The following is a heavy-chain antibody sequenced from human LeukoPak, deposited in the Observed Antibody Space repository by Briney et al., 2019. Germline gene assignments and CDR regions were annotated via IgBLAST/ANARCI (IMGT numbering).Heavy chain of an antibody. Sequence: ASVKVSCKTSGGPFSTYTITWVRQAPGQGLEWMGRIIPVLNTVKYARQFQGRLTITADKSTSTAFMDLSRLTSDDTAVYYCARGGQVSTGAHLDPWGQGTLVTVSS. CDR1: GGPFSTYT. J-gene: IGHJ5*02. CDR3: ARGGQVSTGAHLDP. D-gene: IGHD1-26*01. V-gene: IGHV1-69*08. CDR2: IIPVLNTV.